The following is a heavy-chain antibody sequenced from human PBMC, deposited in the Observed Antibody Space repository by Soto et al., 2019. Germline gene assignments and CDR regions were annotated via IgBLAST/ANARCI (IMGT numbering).Heavy chain of an antibody. CDR3: ARRRASDYGGNHHPYYFDR. Sequence: SETLSLTCTVSGASIITDNYFWVWIRQSPRRGLELIGSISYSGRTYDNPSLQSRVTISIDASKNQFSQKLTSVTTADTAVYYCARRRASDYGGNHHPYYFDRWGQGALVTVSS. CDR2: ISYSGRT. J-gene: IGHJ4*02. V-gene: IGHV4-39*01. D-gene: IGHD4-17*01. CDR1: GASIITDNYF.